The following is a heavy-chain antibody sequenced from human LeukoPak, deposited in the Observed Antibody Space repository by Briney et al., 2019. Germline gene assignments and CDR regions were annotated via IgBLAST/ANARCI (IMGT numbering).Heavy chain of an antibody. Sequence: PGGSLRLSCAASGFTVSNNYMNWVRQAPGKGLEWVSYISGRGSTIYYADSVKGRFTISRDNAKNSLYLLMNSLRAADTAVYYCAATLDYSDSSLSGEEFDYWGQGTLVTVSS. CDR3: AATLDYSDSSLSGEEFDY. CDR1: GFTVSNNY. V-gene: IGHV3-11*04. D-gene: IGHD3-22*01. CDR2: ISGRGSTI. J-gene: IGHJ4*02.